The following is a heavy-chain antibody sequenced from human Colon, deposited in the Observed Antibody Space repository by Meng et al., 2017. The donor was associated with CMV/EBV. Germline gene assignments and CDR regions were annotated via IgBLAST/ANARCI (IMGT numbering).Heavy chain of an antibody. CDR3: AREKATVTTFMLLY. J-gene: IGHJ4*02. Sequence: QVQLLQSGTEVKKPGASVKVSCTASGYTFNSYPISWVRQAPGQGLEWMGWISTYNGNTNYAQKFQGRLTLTTDTFTSTAYMELRGLRSDDTAVYYCAREKATVTTFMLLYWGLGTLVTVSS. CDR2: ISTYNGNT. CDR1: GYTFNSYP. V-gene: IGHV1-18*01. D-gene: IGHD4-17*01.